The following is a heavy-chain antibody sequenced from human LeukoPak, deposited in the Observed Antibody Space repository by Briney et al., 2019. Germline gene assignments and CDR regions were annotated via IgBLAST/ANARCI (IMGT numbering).Heavy chain of an antibody. Sequence: SETLSLTCSVSGASISSYYWSWNRQPPGKGLEWIGYIYYSGSTNYNPSLKSRVTISVDTSKNQFSLKLSSVTAADTAVYYCARDPYGDTAFDYWGQGTLVTVSS. CDR1: GASISSYY. J-gene: IGHJ4*02. CDR3: ARDPYGDTAFDY. D-gene: IGHD4-17*01. CDR2: IYYSGST. V-gene: IGHV4-59*01.